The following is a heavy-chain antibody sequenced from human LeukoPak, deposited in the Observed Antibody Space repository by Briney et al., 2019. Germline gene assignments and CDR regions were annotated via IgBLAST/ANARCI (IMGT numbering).Heavy chain of an antibody. V-gene: IGHV3-21*01. Sequence: GGSLRLSCAASGFTLSGYMNWVRQAPGKGLEWVSSITSTGTYTFYADSVKGRFTISRDNAKNSLYLQMNSLRAEDTAIYYCARDPYSGSYGDSYYYYMDVWGKGTTVTISS. CDR2: ITSTGTYT. D-gene: IGHD1-26*01. CDR3: ARDPYSGSYGDSYYYYMDV. CDR1: GFTLSGY. J-gene: IGHJ6*03.